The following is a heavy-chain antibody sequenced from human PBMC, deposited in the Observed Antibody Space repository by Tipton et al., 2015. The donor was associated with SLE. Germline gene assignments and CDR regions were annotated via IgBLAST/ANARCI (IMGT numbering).Heavy chain of an antibody. J-gene: IGHJ1*01. CDR3: ARGDDSIWGSYRHPLL. V-gene: IGHV3-23*01. D-gene: IGHD3-16*02. CDR2: ISARGGIT. Sequence: SLRLSCAASGFTFSTHAMSWVRQAPGKGLEWVSGISARGGITNYADSVKGRFTISRDRSKNQFSLTLYSVTAADTAVYYCARGDDSIWGSYRHPLLWGQGILVTVSS. CDR1: GFTFSTHA.